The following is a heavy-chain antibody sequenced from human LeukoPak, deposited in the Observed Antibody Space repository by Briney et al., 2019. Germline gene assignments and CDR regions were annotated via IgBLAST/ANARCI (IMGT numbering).Heavy chain of an antibody. CDR1: GGSINSYY. V-gene: IGHV4-59*01. D-gene: IGHD6-13*01. CDR2: IYYSGST. CDR3: AREVAAAGTLWFDS. J-gene: IGHJ5*01. Sequence: PSETLSLTCTVSGGSINSYYWNWIRQPPGKGLEWIGYIYYSGSTNYNPSLKSRPTISVDTSKNQFSLRLTSVTAADTAVYYCAREVAAAGTLWFDSWGRGTLVTVSS.